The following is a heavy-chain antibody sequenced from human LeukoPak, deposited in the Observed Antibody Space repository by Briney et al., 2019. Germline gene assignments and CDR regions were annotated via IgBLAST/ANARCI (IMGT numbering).Heavy chain of an antibody. D-gene: IGHD6-6*01. CDR3: TARGTIAARLHYYYYRDV. CDR2: INHSGST. V-gene: IGHV4-34*03. CDR1: GGSFSGYY. J-gene: IGHJ6*03. Sequence: SETLSLTCAVYGGSFSGYYWSWIRQPPGKGLEWIGEINHSGSTNYNPSLKSRVAISVDTSKNQLSLKLSSVTAADTAVYYCTARGTIAARLHYYYYRDVGGTGPTVTV.